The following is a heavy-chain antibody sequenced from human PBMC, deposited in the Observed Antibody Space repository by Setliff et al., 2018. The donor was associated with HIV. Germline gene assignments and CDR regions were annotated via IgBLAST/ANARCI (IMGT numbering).Heavy chain of an antibody. Sequence: PSETLSLTCAVYGGSLSGYYWTWIRQPPGKGLEWIGRTYTSENTNYNPSFKSRVTISVDVSKNQFYLKLSSVTAADTAVYYCAASVADYGKGGGMGYWGQGTPVTVSS. CDR2: TYTSENT. V-gene: IGHV4-59*10. CDR3: AASVADYGKGGGMGY. D-gene: IGHD3-10*01. J-gene: IGHJ4*02. CDR1: GGSLSGYY.